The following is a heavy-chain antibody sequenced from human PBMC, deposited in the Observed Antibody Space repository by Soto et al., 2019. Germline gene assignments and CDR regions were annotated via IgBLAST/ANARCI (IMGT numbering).Heavy chain of an antibody. CDR1: GGSITSSNS. CDR2: ISHTGST. J-gene: IGHJ4*02. Sequence: NPSETLSLTCAVSGGSITSSNSWSWVRQPPGKGLEWIGEISHTGSTNYNPSLKTRFTISVDKSKNQFSLTLTSVTAADTAVYYCATSGGTTMVPFDSWGPGTLVTVSS. D-gene: IGHD5-18*01. CDR3: ATSGGTTMVPFDS. V-gene: IGHV4-4*02.